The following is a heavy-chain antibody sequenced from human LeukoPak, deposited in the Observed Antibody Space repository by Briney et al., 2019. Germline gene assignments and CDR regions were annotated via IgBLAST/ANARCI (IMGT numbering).Heavy chain of an antibody. CDR3: ARAAGTWDYYYYGMDV. CDR1: GFTFSSYW. CDR2: IKQDGSEK. V-gene: IGHV3-7*03. J-gene: IGHJ6*02. D-gene: IGHD6-13*01. Sequence: GGSLRLSCAASGFTFSSYWMSWVRQAPGKGLEWVANIKQDGSEKYYVDSVKGRFTISRDNAKNSLYLQMNSLRAEDTAVYYCARAAGTWDYYYYGMDVWGQGTTVTVSS.